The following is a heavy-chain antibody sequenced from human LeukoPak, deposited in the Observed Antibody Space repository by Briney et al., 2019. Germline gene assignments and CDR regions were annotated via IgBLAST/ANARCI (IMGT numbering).Heavy chain of an antibody. CDR3: AKDYFGRGIAAAGTGGHY. CDR1: GFTFSSYA. CDR2: ISGSGGST. D-gene: IGHD6-13*01. J-gene: IGHJ4*02. Sequence: PGGSLRLSCADSGFTFSSYAMSWVRQAPGKGLEWVSAISGSGGSTYYADSVKGRLTISRDNSKNTLYLQMNSLRAEDTAVYYCAKDYFGRGIAAAGTGGHYWGQGTLVTVSS. V-gene: IGHV3-23*01.